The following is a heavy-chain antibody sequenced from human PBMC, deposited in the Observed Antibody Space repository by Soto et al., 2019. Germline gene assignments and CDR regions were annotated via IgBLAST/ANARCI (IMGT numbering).Heavy chain of an antibody. V-gene: IGHV3-33*01. J-gene: IGHJ6*02. CDR1: GFTFSSYG. D-gene: IGHD3-3*01. CDR2: IWYDGSNT. CDR3: ARDGGYTGTTTYYYHGMDV. Sequence: QVQLVESGGGVVQPGKSLRLSCAASGFTFSSYGMHWVRQAPGKGLEWVAVIWYDGSNTFHADSVRGRFTISRDTSKNTLYLQMNNLRADDTAVYYCARDGGYTGTTTYYYHGMDVWGRGTTVTVSS.